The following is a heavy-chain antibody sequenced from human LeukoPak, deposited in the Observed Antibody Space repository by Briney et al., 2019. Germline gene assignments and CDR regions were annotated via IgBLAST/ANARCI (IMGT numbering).Heavy chain of an antibody. D-gene: IGHD3-10*01. CDR1: GGSISSYY. J-gene: IGHJ4*02. Sequence: SETLSLTCTVSGGSISSYYWSWIWQPPGKGLEWIGYIYYSGSTNYNPSLKSRVIISVDTSKNQFSLKLSSVTAADTAVYYCARELSMVRGVIISGWGQGTLVSVSS. CDR2: IYYSGST. V-gene: IGHV4-59*01. CDR3: ARELSMVRGVIISG.